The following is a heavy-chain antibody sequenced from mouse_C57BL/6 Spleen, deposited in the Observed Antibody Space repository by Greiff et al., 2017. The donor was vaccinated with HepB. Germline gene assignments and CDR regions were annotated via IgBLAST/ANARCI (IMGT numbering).Heavy chain of an antibody. Sequence: QVQLQQSGPELVKPGASVKISCKASGYAFSSSWMNWVKQRPGKGLEWIGRIYPGDGDTNYNGKFKGKATLTADKSSSTAYMQLSSLTSEDSAVDFCARKGMITRAMDYWGQGTSVTVSS. CDR2: IYPGDGDT. CDR1: GYAFSSSW. D-gene: IGHD2-4*01. V-gene: IGHV1-82*01. CDR3: ARKGMITRAMDY. J-gene: IGHJ4*01.